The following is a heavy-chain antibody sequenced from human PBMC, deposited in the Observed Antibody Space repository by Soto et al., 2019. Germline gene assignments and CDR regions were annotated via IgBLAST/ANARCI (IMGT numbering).Heavy chain of an antibody. CDR3: ATVWFWESQH. Sequence: QLQLQESGPGLVKPSETLSLTCTVAGGSISSSSYYWGWIRPPPGKGLEWIGSIYYSWSTYYDPALNRRVTISVDTSKNQCSLKLSSVTAADTAVDYCATVWFWESQHWCQGTLVTVSS. CDR2: IYYSWST. CDR1: GGSISSSSYY. J-gene: IGHJ1*01. V-gene: IGHV4-39*01. D-gene: IGHD3-10*01.